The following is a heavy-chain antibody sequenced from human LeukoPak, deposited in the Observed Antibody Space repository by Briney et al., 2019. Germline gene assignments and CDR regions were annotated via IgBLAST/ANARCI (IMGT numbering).Heavy chain of an antibody. J-gene: IGHJ5*02. CDR3: AMGTVTTSWFDP. CDR2: IIPIFGTA. Sequence: SVKVSCKASGGTFSSYAISWVRQAPGQGLEWMGGIIPIFGTANYAQKFQGRVTITADESTSTAYMELSSLRSEDTAVYYCAMGTVTTSWFDPWAREPWSPSPQ. V-gene: IGHV1-69*13. CDR1: GGTFSSYA. D-gene: IGHD4-11*01.